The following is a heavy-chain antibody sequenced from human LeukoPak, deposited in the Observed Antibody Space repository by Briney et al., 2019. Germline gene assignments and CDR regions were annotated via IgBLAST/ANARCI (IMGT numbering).Heavy chain of an antibody. CDR2: IYYSGST. Sequence: KPSETLSLTCTVSGGSITSYYWSWIRQPPGKGLEWIGSIYYSGSTNYNPSLKSRVTISVDTSKNQFSLKLSSVTAADTALYYCARENGYRYDYWGQGTLVTVSS. J-gene: IGHJ4*02. CDR3: ARENGYRYDY. CDR1: GGSITSYY. D-gene: IGHD5-18*01. V-gene: IGHV4-59*01.